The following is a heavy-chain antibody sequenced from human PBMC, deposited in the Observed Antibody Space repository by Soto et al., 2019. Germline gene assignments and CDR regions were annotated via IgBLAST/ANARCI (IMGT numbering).Heavy chain of an antibody. Sequence: ASVKVSCKASGYTFTSYAMNWVRQAPGQRLEWMGWINAGNGNTKYSQKFQGRVTITRDTSASTAYMELSSLRSEDTAVYYCARDLVRYYDILTGQGQPSGAFDIWGQGTMVTVSS. CDR1: GYTFTSYA. CDR2: INAGNGNT. CDR3: ARDLVRYYDILTGQGQPSGAFDI. V-gene: IGHV1-3*01. D-gene: IGHD3-9*01. J-gene: IGHJ3*02.